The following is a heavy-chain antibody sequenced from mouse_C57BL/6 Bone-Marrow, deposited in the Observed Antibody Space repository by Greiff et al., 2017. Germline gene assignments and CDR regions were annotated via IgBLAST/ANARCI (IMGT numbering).Heavy chain of an antibody. J-gene: IGHJ2*01. Sequence: DVKLVESGPGMVKPSQSLSLTCTVTGYSITSGYDWHWIRHFPGNKLEWMGYISYSGSTNYNPSLKSRISITHDTSKNHFFLKMNSVTAEDTATYYCARGVPGFDYWGQGTTLTVSS. CDR1: GYSITSGYD. CDR3: ARGVPGFDY. CDR2: ISYSGST. V-gene: IGHV3-1*01.